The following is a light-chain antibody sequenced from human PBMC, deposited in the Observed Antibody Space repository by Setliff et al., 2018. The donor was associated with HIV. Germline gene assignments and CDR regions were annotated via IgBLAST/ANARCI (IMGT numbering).Light chain of an antibody. CDR3: CSYAGESTFV. V-gene: IGLV2-23*02. CDR1: FSDVGNYNL. J-gene: IGLJ2*01. CDR2: EVD. Sequence: SALTQPASVSGSPGQSITISCTGTFSDVGNYNLVSWYQHYPGKAPKLIIYEVDKRPSGVSNRFSGSKSGNAASLTISGLQAEDEADYHCCSYAGESTFVFGGGTKVTVL.